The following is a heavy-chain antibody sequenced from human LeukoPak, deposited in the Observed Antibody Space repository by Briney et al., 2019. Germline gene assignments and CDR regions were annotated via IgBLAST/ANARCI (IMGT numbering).Heavy chain of an antibody. CDR3: AKVGGGYYYDSSGYLDY. CDR1: GFTFDDYA. V-gene: IGHV3-9*01. Sequence: GGSLRLSCAASGFTFDDYAMHWVRQAPGKGLEWVSGISWNSGSIGYADSVKGRFTISRDNAKNTLYLQMNSLRAEDTAVYYCAKVGGGYYYDSSGYLDYWGQGTLVTVSS. J-gene: IGHJ4*02. CDR2: ISWNSGSI. D-gene: IGHD3-22*01.